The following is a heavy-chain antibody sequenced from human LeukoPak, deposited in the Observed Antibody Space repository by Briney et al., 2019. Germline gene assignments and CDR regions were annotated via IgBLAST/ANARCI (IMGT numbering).Heavy chain of an antibody. D-gene: IGHD4-17*01. J-gene: IGHJ6*02. CDR2: ISNSGGST. CDR3: AKSRGQYGDYLFYYYGMGV. CDR1: GFTFSSCA. V-gene: IGHV3-23*01. Sequence: GGSLRLSCAASGFTFSSCAMSWVRQAPGKGLEWVSGISNSGGSTYHADSVKGRFTISRDNSKNTLYLQMNSLRAEDTAVYYCAKSRGQYGDYLFYYYGMGVWGQGTTVTASS.